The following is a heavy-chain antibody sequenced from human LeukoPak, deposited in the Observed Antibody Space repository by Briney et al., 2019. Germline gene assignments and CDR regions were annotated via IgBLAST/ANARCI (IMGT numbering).Heavy chain of an antibody. CDR3: ARDCLEDSSGFDY. CDR1: GGTFSSYA. Sequence: GASVKVSCKASGGTFSSYAISWVRQVPGQGLECMGGIIPIFGTANYAQKFQGRVTITTDESTSTAYMELSSLRSEDTAVYYCARDCLEDSSGFDYWGQGTLVTVSS. J-gene: IGHJ4*02. D-gene: IGHD3-22*01. CDR2: IIPIFGTA. V-gene: IGHV1-69*05.